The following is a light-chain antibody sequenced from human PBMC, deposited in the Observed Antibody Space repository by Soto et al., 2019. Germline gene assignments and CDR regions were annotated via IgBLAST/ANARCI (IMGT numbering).Light chain of an antibody. CDR3: SSYAGSNFPDV. Sequence: QSALTQPPSASGSPGQSVTISCTGTSSDVGGYNYVSWYQQHPGKAPKLMIYEVSKRPSGVPDRFSGSKSGNTASLTVSGLQAEDEADYYCSSYAGSNFPDVFGTGTKLTAL. J-gene: IGLJ1*01. CDR2: EVS. V-gene: IGLV2-8*01. CDR1: SSDVGGYNY.